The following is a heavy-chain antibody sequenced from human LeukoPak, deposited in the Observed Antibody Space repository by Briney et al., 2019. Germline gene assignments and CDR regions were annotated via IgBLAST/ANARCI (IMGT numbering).Heavy chain of an antibody. CDR1: GFTFSRHW. Sequence: GGSLRLSCAASGFTFSRHWMSWVRQTLEKGLEWVALIKTDGSVKEYVESVKGRFTISRDNAKNSLYLQMNSLRAEDTAVYYCARGFDSRFFDKWGQGTLVTVSS. CDR3: ARGFDSRFFDK. D-gene: IGHD3-22*01. V-gene: IGHV3-7*01. J-gene: IGHJ4*02. CDR2: IKTDGSVK.